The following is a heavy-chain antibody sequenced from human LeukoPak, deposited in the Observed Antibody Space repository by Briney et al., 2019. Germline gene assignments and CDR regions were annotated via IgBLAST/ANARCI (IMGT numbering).Heavy chain of an antibody. CDR1: GGTFSSYA. V-gene: IGHV1-69*13. CDR2: IIPIFDTA. D-gene: IGHD5-18*01. CDR3: ARDGDGYSYGYNWFDP. Sequence: SVTVSCKASGGTFSSYAISWVRQAPGQGLEWMGGIIPIFDTANYAQKFQGRVTITADESTSTAYMELSSLRSEDTAVYYCARDGDGYSYGYNWFDPWGQGTLVTVSS. J-gene: IGHJ5*02.